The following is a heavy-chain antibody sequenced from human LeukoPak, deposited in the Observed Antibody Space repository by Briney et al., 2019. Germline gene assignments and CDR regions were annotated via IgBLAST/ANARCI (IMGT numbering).Heavy chain of an antibody. J-gene: IGHJ4*02. V-gene: IGHV3-30*18. CDR2: ISYDGSNK. D-gene: IGHD4-11*01. CDR1: GFTFSSYG. CDR3: AKDLSTVTTGPFDY. Sequence: GGSLRLSCAASGFTFSSYGMHWVRQAPGKGLEWVAVISYDGSNKYYADSVKGRFTISRDNSKNTLYLQMNSLRAEDTAVYYCAKDLSTVTTGPFDYWGQGTLVTVSS.